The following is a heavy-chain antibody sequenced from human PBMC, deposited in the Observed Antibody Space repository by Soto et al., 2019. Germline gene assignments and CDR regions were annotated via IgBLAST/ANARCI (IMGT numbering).Heavy chain of an antibody. CDR3: AKDILLYSSRTYGMDV. Sequence: EVQLVESGGGLVQPGRSLRLSCAASGFTFDDYDMHWVRQAPGKGLEWVSGISWNSGSIGYADSVKGRFTISRDNAKNSLYLQMNSLRAEDTALYYCAKDILLYSSRTYGMDVWGQGTTVTVSS. CDR2: ISWNSGSI. CDR1: GFTFDDYD. V-gene: IGHV3-9*01. J-gene: IGHJ6*02. D-gene: IGHD6-13*01.